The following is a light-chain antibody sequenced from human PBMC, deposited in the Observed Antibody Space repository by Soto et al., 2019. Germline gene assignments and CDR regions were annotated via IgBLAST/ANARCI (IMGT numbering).Light chain of an antibody. J-gene: IGKJ2*01. V-gene: IGKV3-15*01. Sequence: EIVMTQSPATLSVSPGERATLSCRASQSVSSNLAWYQQKPGQAPRLLIFVASTRATGIPARFSGSGSGTEFTLTISSLQSEDFAVYYCQQYGSSPDTFGQGTKLEIK. CDR2: VAS. CDR3: QQYGSSPDT. CDR1: QSVSSN.